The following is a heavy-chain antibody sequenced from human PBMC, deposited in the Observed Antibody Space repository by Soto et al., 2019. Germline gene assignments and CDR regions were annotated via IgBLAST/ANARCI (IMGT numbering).Heavy chain of an antibody. CDR1: GGSISSYY. J-gene: IGHJ4*02. D-gene: IGHD3-22*01. CDR2: IYYSGST. V-gene: IGHV4-59*01. Sequence: KTSETLSLTCTVSGGSISSYYWSWIRQPPGKGLEWIGYIYYSGSTNYNPSLKSRVTISVDTSKNQFSLKLSSVTAADTAVYYCARGRYSYYYDSSGTTYFDYWGQGTLVTVSS. CDR3: ARGRYSYYYDSSGTTYFDY.